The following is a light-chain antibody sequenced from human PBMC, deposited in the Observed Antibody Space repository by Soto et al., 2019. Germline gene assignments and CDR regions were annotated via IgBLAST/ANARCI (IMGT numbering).Light chain of an antibody. Sequence: QAVLTQPPSVSAAPGQKVTISCSGSSSNIGNNYVSWYQQLPGTAPKLLIDDNNKLPSGIPDRFSGSKSGTSATLGITGLQTGDDADYYCGTWDSSLSAGVFGTGTKLTVL. CDR3: GTWDSSLSAGV. CDR1: SSNIGNNY. CDR2: DNN. J-gene: IGLJ1*01. V-gene: IGLV1-51*01.